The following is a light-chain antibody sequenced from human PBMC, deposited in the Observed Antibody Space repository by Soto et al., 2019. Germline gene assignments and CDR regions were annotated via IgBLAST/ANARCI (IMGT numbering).Light chain of an antibody. J-gene: IGLJ1*01. CDR2: DVS. CDR1: SRDVGGYNY. Sequence: QSVLTQPASVSGAPGHSITIFCTGTSRDVGGYNYVSWYQQHPGKAPKLMIYDVSNRPSGVSNRFSGSKSGNTASLTISGLQAEDEADYSCSSYTSSTTPYVFGTGTKVTVL. V-gene: IGLV2-14*01. CDR3: SSYTSSTTPYV.